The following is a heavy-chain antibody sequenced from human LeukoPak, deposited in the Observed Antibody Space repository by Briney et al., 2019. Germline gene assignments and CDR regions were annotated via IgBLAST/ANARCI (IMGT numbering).Heavy chain of an antibody. CDR3: ARGLGGTGARYFDY. J-gene: IGHJ4*02. CDR1: GFPFRDYY. D-gene: IGHD3/OR15-3a*01. Sequence: GGSLSLPCQALGFPFRDYYLAWFGKAPGRGLGWVGGIRNKANSHTTEYAASVKGRFTISRDDSKNSLYLQMNSLKTDDTAVYYCARGLGGTGARYFDYWGQGTLVTVSS. CDR2: IRNKANSHTT. V-gene: IGHV3-72*01.